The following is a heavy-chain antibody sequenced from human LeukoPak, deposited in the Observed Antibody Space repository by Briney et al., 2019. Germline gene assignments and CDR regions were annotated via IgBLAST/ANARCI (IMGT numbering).Heavy chain of an antibody. Sequence: SQSLSLTCTVSGGSISSGSYYWSWIRQPAGKGLEWIGRIYTSGSTNYNPFLKSRVTISVDTSKNQFSLKLSSVTAADTAVYYCARAQPDTAAAPYYYYYMDVWGKGTTVTVSS. J-gene: IGHJ6*03. D-gene: IGHD5-18*01. CDR2: IYTSGST. CDR1: GGSISSGSYY. V-gene: IGHV4-61*02. CDR3: ARAQPDTAAAPYYYYYMDV.